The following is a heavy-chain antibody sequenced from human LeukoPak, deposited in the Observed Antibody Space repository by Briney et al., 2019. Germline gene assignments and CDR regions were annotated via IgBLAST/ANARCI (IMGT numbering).Heavy chain of an antibody. D-gene: IGHD3-3*01. V-gene: IGHV4-61*02. CDR1: GGSISSGSYY. Sequence: SGTLSLTCTVSGGSISSGSYYGSCIRQPAGKGWELIGRIYTSASTNYNPSLKSRVTISVDTSKNQISLILSSVTAADTAIYYCARLRRSGRPAYYFDYWGQGTLVTVSS. CDR3: ARLRRSGRPAYYFDY. CDR2: IYTSAST. J-gene: IGHJ4*02.